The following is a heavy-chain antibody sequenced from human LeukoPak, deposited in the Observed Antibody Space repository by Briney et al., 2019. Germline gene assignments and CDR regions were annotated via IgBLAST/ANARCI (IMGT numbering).Heavy chain of an antibody. CDR3: ARDGGDYVWGTYRSYYFDY. Sequence: GGSLRLSCAASGFTFSSYAMSWVRQAPGKGLEWVSAISGSGGSTYYADSVKGRFTISRDNSKNTLYLQMNSLRAEDTAVYYCARDGGDYVWGTYRSYYFDYWGQGTLVTVSS. CDR1: GFTFSSYA. CDR2: ISGSGGST. J-gene: IGHJ4*02. V-gene: IGHV3-23*01. D-gene: IGHD3-16*02.